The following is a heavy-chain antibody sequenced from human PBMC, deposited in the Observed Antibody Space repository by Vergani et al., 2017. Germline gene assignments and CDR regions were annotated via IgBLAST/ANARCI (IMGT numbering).Heavy chain of an antibody. CDR3: VREGGVVTFDY. CDR1: GFTFSTYA. D-gene: IGHD3-3*01. J-gene: IGHJ4*02. Sequence: QVQLVESGGGVVQPGRSLRLSCTSSGFTFSTYAMHWVRQAPGKGLEWVAIIYYDGSKKYYADSVKGRFTISRDNSRNTLDLLMSSLRAEDTAIYYCVREGGVVTFDYWGQGTLVTVSS. V-gene: IGHV3-33*01. CDR2: IYYDGSKK.